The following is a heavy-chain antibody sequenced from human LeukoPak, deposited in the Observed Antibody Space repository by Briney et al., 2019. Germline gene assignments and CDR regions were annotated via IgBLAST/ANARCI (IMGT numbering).Heavy chain of an antibody. V-gene: IGHV3-9*01. Sequence: GGSLRLSCAASGFTFDDYAVHWVRQAPGKGLEWVSAINWNSGSIGYADSVKGRFTISRDNAKNSLYLQMNSLRDEDTALYYCAKDRHDCDYPQGYSDLWGRGTLVVVSS. J-gene: IGHJ2*01. CDR2: INWNSGSI. D-gene: IGHD2-21*02. CDR3: AKDRHDCDYPQGYSDL. CDR1: GFTFDDYA.